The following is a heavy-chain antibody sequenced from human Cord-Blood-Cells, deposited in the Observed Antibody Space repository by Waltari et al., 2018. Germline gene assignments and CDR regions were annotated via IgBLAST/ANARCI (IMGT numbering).Heavy chain of an antibody. CDR1: GASVSSNLAA. J-gene: IGHJ2*01. V-gene: IGHV6-1*01. D-gene: IGHD1-1*01. Sequence: QVQLQQSGPGLVKPSQTLSLTCAISGASVSSNLAASNWIRQSPSRGLEWLGRTYYRSKWYNDYAVSVKSRITINPDTSKNQFSLQLNSVTPEDTAVYYCASSKTGGRIDNWYFDLWGRGTLVTVSS. CDR3: ASSKTGGRIDNWYFDL. CDR2: TYYRSKWYN.